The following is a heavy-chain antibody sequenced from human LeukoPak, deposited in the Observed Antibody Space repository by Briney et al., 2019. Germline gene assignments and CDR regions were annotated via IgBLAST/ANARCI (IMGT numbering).Heavy chain of an antibody. Sequence: PSETLSLTCTVSGYSISSGYYWGWVRQPPGKGLEWIGSIYHSGSTYYNPSLKSRVTISVDTSKNEFSLKLSSVTAADTALYYCARRRGGVDIVATITHYYYYMDVWGKGTTVTVSS. CDR2: IYHSGST. CDR3: ARRRGGVDIVATITHYYYYMDV. J-gene: IGHJ6*03. D-gene: IGHD5-12*01. V-gene: IGHV4-38-2*02. CDR1: GYSISSGYY.